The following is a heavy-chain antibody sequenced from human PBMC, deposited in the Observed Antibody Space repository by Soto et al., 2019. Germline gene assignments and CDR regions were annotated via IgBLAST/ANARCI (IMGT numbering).Heavy chain of an antibody. J-gene: IGHJ5*02. CDR3: ARYKDSSGYYQQNPTSNWFDP. Sequence: PSETLSLTCTVSGGSISSYYWSWIRQPPGKGLEWIGYIYYSGSTNYNPSLKSRVTISVDTSKNQFSLKLSSVTAADTAVYYCARYKDSSGYYQQNPTSNWFDPWGQGTLVTVSS. D-gene: IGHD3-22*01. V-gene: IGHV4-59*01. CDR2: IYYSGST. CDR1: GGSISSYY.